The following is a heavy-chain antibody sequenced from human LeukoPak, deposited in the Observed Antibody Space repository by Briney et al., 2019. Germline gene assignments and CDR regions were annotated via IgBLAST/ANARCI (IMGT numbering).Heavy chain of an antibody. V-gene: IGHV3-23*01. D-gene: IGHD5-24*01. J-gene: IGHJ6*03. Sequence: SGGSLRLSXAASGFTFSSDAMTWVRQSPGKGLEWVSTITGSDDRTYYADSVKGRFTISRDNAKKSLYLQMNSLRAEDTAVYYCARRRDGYNYDYYMDVWGKGTTVTVSS. CDR1: GFTFSSDA. CDR2: ITGSDDRT. CDR3: ARRRDGYNYDYYMDV.